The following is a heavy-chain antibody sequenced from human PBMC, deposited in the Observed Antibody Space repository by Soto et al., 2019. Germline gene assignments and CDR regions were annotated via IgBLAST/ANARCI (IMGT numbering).Heavy chain of an antibody. CDR2: INPSGGST. Sequence: GASVKVSCKASGYTFTSYYMHWVRQAPGQGLEWMGIINPSGGSTSYAQKFQGRVTMTRDTSTSTVYMELSSLRSEDTAVYYCARVEAGTTGGYYYYGMDVWGQGTTVT. D-gene: IGHD1-7*01. CDR1: GYTFTSYY. CDR3: ARVEAGTTGGYYYYGMDV. J-gene: IGHJ6*02. V-gene: IGHV1-46*01.